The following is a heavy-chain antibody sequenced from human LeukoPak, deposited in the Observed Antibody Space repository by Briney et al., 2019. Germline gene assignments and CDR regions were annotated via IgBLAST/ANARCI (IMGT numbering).Heavy chain of an antibody. CDR3: ARSYGSGSPPWFDP. J-gene: IGHJ5*02. CDR1: GYTITRYG. CDR2: ISAYNGNT. Sequence: ASAKVSCKASGYTITRYGISWERQAPGQGLEWMGWISAYNGNTNYAQKLQGRVTMTTDTSTSTAYMELRSLRSDDTAVYYCARSYGSGSPPWFDPWGQGTLVTVSS. D-gene: IGHD3-10*01. V-gene: IGHV1-18*04.